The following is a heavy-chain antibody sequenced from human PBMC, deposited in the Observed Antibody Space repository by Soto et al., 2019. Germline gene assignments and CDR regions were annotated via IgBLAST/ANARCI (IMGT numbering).Heavy chain of an antibody. CDR2: IYYSGST. CDR3: ARYYRSGGWFDP. Sequence: SETLSLTCTVSGGSISSYYWSWIRQPPGKGLEWIGYIYYSGSTNYNPSLKSRVTISVDTSKNQFSLKLSSVTAADTAVYYCARYYRSGGWFDPWGQGTLVTVS. D-gene: IGHD3-10*01. J-gene: IGHJ5*02. V-gene: IGHV4-59*01. CDR1: GGSISSYY.